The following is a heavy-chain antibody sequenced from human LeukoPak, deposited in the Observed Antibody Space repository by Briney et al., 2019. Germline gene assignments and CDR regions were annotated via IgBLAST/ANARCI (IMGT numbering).Heavy chain of an antibody. CDR3: VLGSPFDY. Sequence: GGSLRLSCAASGFTFSSYGMHWVRQAPGKGLEWVAVISYDGSNKYYADSVKGRFTISRDNSKNTLYLQMNSLRAEDTAVYYCVLGSPFDYWGQGTLVTVSS. CDR2: ISYDGSNK. J-gene: IGHJ4*02. D-gene: IGHD3-10*01. V-gene: IGHV3-30*03. CDR1: GFTFSSYG.